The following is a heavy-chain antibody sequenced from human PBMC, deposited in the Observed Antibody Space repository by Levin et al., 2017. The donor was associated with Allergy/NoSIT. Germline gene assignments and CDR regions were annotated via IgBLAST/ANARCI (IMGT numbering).Heavy chain of an antibody. CDR1: GLTFSSYV. J-gene: IGHJ6*02. Sequence: GGSLRLSCADSGLTFSSYVMHWVRQAPGKGLEWVAVISYDGNKKYYADSVKGRFTISRDNSKNTLYLQMNSLRAEDTAVYYCARDCGADYGVLYYYYGMDVWGQGTTVSVSS. D-gene: IGHD4-17*01. CDR3: ARDCGADYGVLYYYYGMDV. CDR2: ISYDGNKK. V-gene: IGHV3-30*03.